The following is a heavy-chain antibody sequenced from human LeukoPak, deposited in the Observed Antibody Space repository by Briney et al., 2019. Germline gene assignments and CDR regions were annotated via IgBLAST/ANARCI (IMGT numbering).Heavy chain of an antibody. CDR2: INHSGST. J-gene: IGHJ4*02. V-gene: IGHV4-34*01. D-gene: IGHD1-26*01. CDR1: GGSFSGYY. CDR3: ATVGATFDY. Sequence: SETPSLTCAVYGGSFSGYYWSWIRQPPGKGLEWIGEINHSGSTNYNPSLKSRVTISVDTSKNQFSLKLSSVTAADTAVYYCATVGATFDYWGQGTLVTVSS.